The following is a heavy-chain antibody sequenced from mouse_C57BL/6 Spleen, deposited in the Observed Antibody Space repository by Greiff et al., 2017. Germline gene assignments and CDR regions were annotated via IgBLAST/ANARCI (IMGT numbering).Heavy chain of an antibody. V-gene: IGHV5-12*01. D-gene: IGHD3-1*01. CDR1: GFTFTDYY. J-gene: IGHJ4*01. CDR2: ISPGGGST. Sequence: EVQLQESGGGLVQPGGSLKLSCTASGFTFTDYYMYWVRQTPEKRLEWVAYISPGGGSTYYPDTVKGRFTISRDNAKNTPYLQMSRLKSEDTAMYDCASHEGYRGAMDYWGQGTSVTVSS. CDR3: ASHEGYRGAMDY.